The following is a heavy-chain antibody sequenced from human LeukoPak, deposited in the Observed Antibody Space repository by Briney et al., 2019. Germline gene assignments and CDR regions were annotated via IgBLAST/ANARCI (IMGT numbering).Heavy chain of an antibody. CDR1: GYTFTSYG. CDR3: ARGVTAMLTGYYYYMDV. D-gene: IGHD5-18*01. Sequence: ASVKVSCKASGYTFTSYGISWVRQAPRQGLEWMGWISAYNGNTNYAQKLQGRVTMTTDTSTSTAYMELRSLRSDDTAVYYCARGVTAMLTGYYYYMDVWGKGTTVTISS. CDR2: ISAYNGNT. J-gene: IGHJ6*03. V-gene: IGHV1-18*01.